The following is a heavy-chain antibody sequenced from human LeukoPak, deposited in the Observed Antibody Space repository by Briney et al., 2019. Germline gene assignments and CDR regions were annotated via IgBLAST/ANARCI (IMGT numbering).Heavy chain of an antibody. CDR2: INSDGSST. CDR1: GFTFSSYW. V-gene: IGHV3-74*01. Sequence: PRGSLRLSCAASGFTFSSYWMHWVRHAPGKGPMWVSRINSDGSSTAYADSVEGRFTISRDNAKNTLYLQMNSLRAEDTAVYYCAGRYYYYMDVWGKGTTVTVSS. CDR3: AGRYYYYMDV. J-gene: IGHJ6*03. D-gene: IGHD3-10*01.